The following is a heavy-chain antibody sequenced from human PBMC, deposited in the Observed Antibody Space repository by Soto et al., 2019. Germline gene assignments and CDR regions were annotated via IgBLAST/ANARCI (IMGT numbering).Heavy chain of an antibody. Sequence: EVQLVESGGGLVQPGGSLRLSCAASGFTFRNARMDWVRQAPGKGLEWVGRILSKNDGGTTDYGAPVKGRFTISRDDSRDTVYLQMNSLETEDTAVYYCTTTNNPWCFWGQGTLVTVSS. V-gene: IGHV3-15*07. CDR3: TTTNNPWCF. J-gene: IGHJ1*01. CDR1: GFTFRNAR. D-gene: IGHD2-8*02. CDR2: ILSKNDGGTT.